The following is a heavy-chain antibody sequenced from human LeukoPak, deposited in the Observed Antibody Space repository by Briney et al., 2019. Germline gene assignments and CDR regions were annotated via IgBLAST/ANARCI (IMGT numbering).Heavy chain of an antibody. CDR2: ISGSGGSI. D-gene: IGHD3-3*01. V-gene: IGHV3-23*01. CDR3: ATEAGVGVTDQLRYFDL. CDR1: GFTFSSYS. Sequence: GGSLRLSCAASGFTFSSYSMHWVRQAPGKGPEWVSLISGSGGSIYYSDSVKGRFTISRDNSEDTLYVQMNSLRAEETALNFCATEAGVGVTDQLRYFDLWGQGTLVTVSS. J-gene: IGHJ4*03.